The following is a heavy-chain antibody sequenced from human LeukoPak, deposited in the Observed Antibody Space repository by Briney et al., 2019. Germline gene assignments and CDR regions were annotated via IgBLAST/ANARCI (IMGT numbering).Heavy chain of an antibody. V-gene: IGHV4-4*09. CDR3: ARQLDYDSSGYWFSGFDH. CDR2: IYTSGST. CDR1: GGSISSYY. J-gene: IGHJ5*02. D-gene: IGHD3-22*01. Sequence: SETLSLTCTVSGGSISSYYWRWIRQPPGKGLEWIGYIYTSGSTNYNPSLKSRVTISVDTSKNQFSLKLSSVTAADMAVYYCARQLDYDSSGYWFSGFDHWGQGTLVTVSS.